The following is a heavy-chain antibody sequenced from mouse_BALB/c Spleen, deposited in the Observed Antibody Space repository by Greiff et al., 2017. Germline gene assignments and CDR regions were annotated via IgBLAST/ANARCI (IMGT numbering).Heavy chain of an antibody. CDR1: GFTFNTYA. V-gene: IGHV10-1*02. J-gene: IGHJ4*01. CDR2: IRSKSNNYAT. Sequence: EVNVVESGGGLVQPKGSLKLSCAASGFTFNTYAMNWVRQAPGKGLEWVARIRSKSNNYATYYADSVKDRFTISRDDSQSMLYLQMNNLKTEDTAMYYCVRRYGNAAMDYWGQGTSVTVSS. CDR3: VRRYGNAAMDY. D-gene: IGHD2-1*01.